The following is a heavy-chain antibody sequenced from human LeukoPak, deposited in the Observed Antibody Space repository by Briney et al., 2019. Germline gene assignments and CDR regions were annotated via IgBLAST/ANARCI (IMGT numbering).Heavy chain of an antibody. V-gene: IGHV4-59*08. Sequence: SETLSLTCTVSGGSISSYYWSWIRQPPGKGLEWIGYIYYSGSTNYNPSLKSRATISVDTSKNQFSLKLSSVTAADTAVYYCARPEVTGGYYMDVWGKGTTVTISS. J-gene: IGHJ6*03. CDR3: ARPEVTGGYYMDV. D-gene: IGHD2-21*02. CDR1: GGSISSYY. CDR2: IYYSGST.